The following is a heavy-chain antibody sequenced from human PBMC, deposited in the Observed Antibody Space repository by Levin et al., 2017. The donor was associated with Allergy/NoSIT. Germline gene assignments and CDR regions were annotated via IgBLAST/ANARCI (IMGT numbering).Heavy chain of an antibody. Sequence: SQTLSLTCAVYGGSFSGSYWSWIRQPPGKGLEWIGEINHSGSTNYNPSLKSRVTISVDTSKNQFSLKLSSVTAADTAVYYCARGRPGTIAPVVQYYYYYYGMDVWGQGTTVTVSS. CDR2: INHSGST. CDR1: GGSFSGSY. V-gene: IGHV4-34*01. CDR3: ARGRPGTIAPVVQYYYYYYGMDV. D-gene: IGHD6-25*01. J-gene: IGHJ6*02.